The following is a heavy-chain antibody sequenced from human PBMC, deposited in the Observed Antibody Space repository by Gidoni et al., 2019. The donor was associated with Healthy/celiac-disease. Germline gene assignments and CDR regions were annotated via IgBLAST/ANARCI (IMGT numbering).Heavy chain of an antibody. CDR2: IYHSGST. CDR1: GYSISSGYY. V-gene: IGHV4-38-2*02. CDR3: ARGLIWFGEADAFDI. D-gene: IGHD3-10*01. Sequence: QVQLQESGPGLVTPSETLSLTCTVSGYSISSGYYWGWIRQPPGKGLEWIGSIYHSGSTYYNPSLKSRVTISVDTSKNQFSLKLSSVTAADTAVYYCARGLIWFGEADAFDIWGQGTMVTVSS. J-gene: IGHJ3*02.